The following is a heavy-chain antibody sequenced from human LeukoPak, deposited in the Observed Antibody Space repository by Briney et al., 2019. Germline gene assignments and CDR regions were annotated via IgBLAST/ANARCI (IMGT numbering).Heavy chain of an antibody. CDR1: GFTFSSYG. CDR3: AKATGYYYDSSGYS. V-gene: IGHV3-30*02. CDR2: IRYDGSNK. D-gene: IGHD3-22*01. Sequence: GGSLRLSCAASGFTFSSYGMHWVRQAPGKGLEWVAFIRYDGSNKYYADSVKGRFTISRDNSKNTLYLQMNSLRAEDTAVYYCAKATGYYYDSSGYSWGQGTLVTVSS. J-gene: IGHJ5*02.